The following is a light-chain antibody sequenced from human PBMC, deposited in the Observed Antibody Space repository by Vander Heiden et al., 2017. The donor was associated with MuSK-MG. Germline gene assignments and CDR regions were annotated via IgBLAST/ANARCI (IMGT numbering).Light chain of an antibody. V-gene: IGKV3-15*01. CDR2: GAS. Sequence: EIVITQSPATLSVSPGERATLSCRASQSVSRNLAWYQQKPGQAPRLLIYGASTRATGIPARFSGSGSGTEFTLTISSLQSEDFAVYYCQQYNNWPLYTFGQGTKLEIK. CDR1: QSVSRN. CDR3: QQYNNWPLYT. J-gene: IGKJ2*01.